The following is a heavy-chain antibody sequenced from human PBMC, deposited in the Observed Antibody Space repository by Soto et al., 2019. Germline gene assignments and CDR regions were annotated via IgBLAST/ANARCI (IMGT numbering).Heavy chain of an antibody. Sequence: QVQLQESGPGLVKPSQTLSLTCTVSGGSINSGGYCWSWIRQHPGKGLDWIGCISYGGSTSYNPSLKSRVTISVDTSKNQFSRKLTSVTAADPAVDYCSRGILVWGQGALITVSS. CDR3: SRGILV. D-gene: IGHD5-18*01. J-gene: IGHJ4*02. CDR1: GGSINSGGYC. V-gene: IGHV4-31*03. CDR2: ISYGGST.